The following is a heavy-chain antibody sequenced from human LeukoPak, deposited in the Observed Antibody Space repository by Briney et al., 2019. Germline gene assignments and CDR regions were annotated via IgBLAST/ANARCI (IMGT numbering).Heavy chain of an antibody. CDR3: ARVNLDRDSSGFAFDY. Sequence: SVKVSCQASGGTFSSYAISWVRQAPGQGLEWMGGIIPIFGTANYAQKFQGRVTITTDESTSTAYMELSSLRSEDTAVYYCARVNLDRDSSGFAFDYWGQGTLVTVSS. V-gene: IGHV1-69*05. J-gene: IGHJ4*02. D-gene: IGHD3-22*01. CDR2: IIPIFGTA. CDR1: GGTFSSYA.